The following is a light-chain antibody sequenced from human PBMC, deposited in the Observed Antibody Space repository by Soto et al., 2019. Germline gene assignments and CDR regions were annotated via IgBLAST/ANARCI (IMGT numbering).Light chain of an antibody. V-gene: IGKV1-5*03. CDR2: KAS. J-gene: IGKJ1*01. Sequence: DIQMTQSPSTLSASVGDRVTITCRASQSISIWLAWYQQKPGKAPKLLIYKASTLKSGVPSRFSGSGSGTAFTLTISSLQPDDFATYYCQQFNNFSWTFGQGTKVEIK. CDR3: QQFNNFSWT. CDR1: QSISIW.